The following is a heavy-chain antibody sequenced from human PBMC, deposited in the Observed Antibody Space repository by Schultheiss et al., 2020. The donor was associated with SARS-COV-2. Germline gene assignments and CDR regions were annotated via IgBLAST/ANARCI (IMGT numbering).Heavy chain of an antibody. V-gene: IGHV3-30-3*01. Sequence: SLRLSFSASGFTFSSYAMHWVRQAPGKGLEWVAVISYDGSNKYYADSVKGRFTISRDNSKNTLYLQMNSLRAEDTAVYYCARVTASGYSSSWPDYWGQGTLVTVS. CDR1: GFTFSSYA. CDR3: ARVTASGYSSSWPDY. D-gene: IGHD6-13*01. CDR2: ISYDGSNK. J-gene: IGHJ4*02.